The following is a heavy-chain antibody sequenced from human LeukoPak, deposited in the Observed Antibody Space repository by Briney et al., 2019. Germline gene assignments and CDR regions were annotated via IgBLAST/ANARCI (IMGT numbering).Heavy chain of an antibody. CDR1: GFTFSTYG. CDR3: AKAGTQQWLLFVGVY. V-gene: IGHV3-30*02. D-gene: IGHD6-19*01. J-gene: IGHJ4*02. CDR2: IRHDGSNK. Sequence: GGSLRLSCAASGFTFSTYGMLWVRQAPGQGPEWVALIRHDGSNKNYADSVKGRFTISRDNSKNTLYLQMNSLRVEDTAMYYCAKAGTQQWLLFVGVYWGQGALVTVSS.